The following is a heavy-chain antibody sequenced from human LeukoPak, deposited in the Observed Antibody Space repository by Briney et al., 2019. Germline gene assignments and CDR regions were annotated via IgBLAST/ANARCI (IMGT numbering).Heavy chain of an antibody. D-gene: IGHD6-13*01. CDR3: ARAPPVDMIAAAASNWFDP. Sequence: PSETLSLTCAVYGGSFSGYYWSWIRQPPGKGLEWIGEINHSGSTNYNPSLKSRVTISVDTSKNQFSLKLSSVTAADTAVYYCARAPPVDMIAAAASNWFDPWGQGALVTVSS. V-gene: IGHV4-34*01. CDR1: GGSFSGYY. J-gene: IGHJ5*02. CDR2: INHSGST.